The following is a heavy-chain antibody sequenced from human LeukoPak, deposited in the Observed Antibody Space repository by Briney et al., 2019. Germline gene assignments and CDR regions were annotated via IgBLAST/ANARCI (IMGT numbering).Heavy chain of an antibody. CDR3: ARGSGYNYYYYYGMDV. Sequence: SETLSLTCAVYGGSFSGYYWSWIRQPPGKGLEWIGEINHSGSTNYNPSLKSRVTISVDTSRNQFSLKLSSVTAADTAVYYCARGSGYNYYYYYGMDVWGQGTTVTVSS. V-gene: IGHV4-34*01. D-gene: IGHD3-22*01. J-gene: IGHJ6*02. CDR2: INHSGST. CDR1: GGSFSGYY.